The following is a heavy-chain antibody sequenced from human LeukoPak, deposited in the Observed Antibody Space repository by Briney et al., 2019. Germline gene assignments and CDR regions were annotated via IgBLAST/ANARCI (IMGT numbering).Heavy chain of an antibody. D-gene: IGHD4-17*01. CDR1: GFTFSNYE. CDR2: IISGGNII. J-gene: IGHJ3*01. CDR3: ARDQGPWSTVTHHDSLDL. Sequence: QPGGPLRLSCAASGFTFSNYEMNWVRQAPGKGLEWVSYIISGGNIIYYADSAKGRFTISRDNAKNALYLQMNSLRVEDTAVYYCARDQGPWSTVTHHDSLDLWGQGTMVTVSS. V-gene: IGHV3-48*03.